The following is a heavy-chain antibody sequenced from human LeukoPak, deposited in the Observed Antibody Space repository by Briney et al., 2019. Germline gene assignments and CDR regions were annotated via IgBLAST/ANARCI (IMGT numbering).Heavy chain of an antibody. CDR2: IYPGDSDT. Sequence: GESLKISCKGSGYSFTSYWIGWVRQMPGKGLEWMGIIYPGDSDTRYSPSFQGQVTISADKSISTAYLQWSSLKASDTAMYYCARRRYGSGFEVGTFDYWGQGTLVTVSS. CDR1: GYSFTSYW. J-gene: IGHJ4*02. CDR3: ARRRYGSGFEVGTFDY. D-gene: IGHD3-10*01. V-gene: IGHV5-51*01.